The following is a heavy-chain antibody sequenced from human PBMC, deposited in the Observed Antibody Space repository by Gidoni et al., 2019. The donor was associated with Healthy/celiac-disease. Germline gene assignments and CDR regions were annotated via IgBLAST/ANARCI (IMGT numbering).Heavy chain of an antibody. V-gene: IGHV3-53*01. CDR1: GFTVSSNY. J-gene: IGHJ6*03. D-gene: IGHD2-15*01. CDR3: ARGASRYCSGGSCYSHYYYYMDV. CDR2: IYSGGST. Sequence: EVQLVESGGGLIQPGGSLRLSCAASGFTVSSNYMSWVRQAPGKGLEWVSVIYSGGSTYYADAVKGRFTISRDNSKNTLYLQRNSLRAEDTAVYYCARGASRYCSGGSCYSHYYYYMDVWGKGTTVTVSS.